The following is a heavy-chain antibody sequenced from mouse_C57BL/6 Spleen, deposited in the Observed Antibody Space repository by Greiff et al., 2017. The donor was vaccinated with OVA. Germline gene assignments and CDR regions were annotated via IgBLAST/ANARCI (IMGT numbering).Heavy chain of an antibody. CDR2: IDPSDSYT. Sequence: QVQLQQPGAELVKPGASVKLSCKASGYTFTSYWMQWVKQRPGQGLEWIGEIDPSDSYTNYNQKLKGKATLTVDTSSSTAYMQLSSLTSEDSAVYYCASGGSPHYFDYWGQGTTLTVSS. J-gene: IGHJ2*01. D-gene: IGHD1-1*01. CDR1: GYTFTSYW. CDR3: ASGGSPHYFDY. V-gene: IGHV1-50*01.